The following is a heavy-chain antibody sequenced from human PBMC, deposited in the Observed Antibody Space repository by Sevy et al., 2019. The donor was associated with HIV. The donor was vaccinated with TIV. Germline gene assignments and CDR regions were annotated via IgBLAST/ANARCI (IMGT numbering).Heavy chain of an antibody. Sequence: GGSLRLSCAASGFTFSSYPMHWVRQAPGKGLEWVSFISFDGTDKYYADSVKGRLTINRDNSKNTLFLQMTSLRAEDTAFYYCVRETTMLPRGAFDFWGQGTMVTVSS. CDR2: ISFDGTDK. D-gene: IGHD3-10*01. V-gene: IGHV3-30-3*01. J-gene: IGHJ3*01. CDR1: GFTFSSYP. CDR3: VRETTMLPRGAFDF.